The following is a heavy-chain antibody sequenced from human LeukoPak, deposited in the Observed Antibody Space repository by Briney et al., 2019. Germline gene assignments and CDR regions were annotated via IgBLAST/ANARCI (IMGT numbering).Heavy chain of an antibody. CDR3: AKALRGYLGFDY. J-gene: IGHJ4*02. Sequence: GRSLRLSCAASGFTFSSYGMHWVRQAPGKGLEWVAVISYDGSNKYYADSVKGRFTISRDNSKNTLYLQMNSLRAEDTAVYYCAKALRGYLGFDYWGQGALVTVSS. V-gene: IGHV3-30*18. D-gene: IGHD7-27*01. CDR1: GFTFSSYG. CDR2: ISYDGSNK.